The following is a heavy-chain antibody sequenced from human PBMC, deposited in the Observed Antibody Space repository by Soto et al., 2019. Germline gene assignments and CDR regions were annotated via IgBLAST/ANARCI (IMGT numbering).Heavy chain of an antibody. CDR2: INPNSGGT. J-gene: IGHJ4*02. CDR1: GYTFTGYY. CDR3: ARGDIVVVPAAILIDY. Sequence: ASVKVSCKASGYTFTGYYMHWVRQAPGQGLEWMGWINPNSGGTNYAQKFQGWVTMTRDTSISTAYMELSRLRSDDTAVYYCARGDIVVVPAAILIDYWGQGTLVTVS. D-gene: IGHD2-2*01. V-gene: IGHV1-2*04.